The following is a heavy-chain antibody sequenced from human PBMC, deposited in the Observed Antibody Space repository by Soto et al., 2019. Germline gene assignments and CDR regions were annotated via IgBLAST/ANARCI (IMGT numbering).Heavy chain of an antibody. J-gene: IGHJ4*02. Sequence: QVQLVESGGGVVQPGRSLRLSCAASGFTFSSYAIHWVRQAPGKGLAWVAVISYDGSNKYYADSVKGRFTISSDNSKNTLYLQMNSLIAEDTAVYYCTSTVNHGGRGDYWGQGTLVTVSS. CDR1: GFTFSSYA. D-gene: IGHD4-17*01. CDR2: ISYDGSNK. CDR3: TSTVNHGGRGDY. V-gene: IGHV3-30-3*01.